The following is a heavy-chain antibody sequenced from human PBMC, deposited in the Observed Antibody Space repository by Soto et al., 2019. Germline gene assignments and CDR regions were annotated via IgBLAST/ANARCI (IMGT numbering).Heavy chain of an antibody. D-gene: IGHD3-3*01. CDR2: INPHGGST. CDR1: GDTFTSYY. CDR3: ARSSGGNFGIIIEGSNWFDP. V-gene: IGHV1-46*01. J-gene: IGHJ5*02. Sequence: QVRLVQSGAEVRRPGASVKVSCKAPGDTFTSYYLNLVRQAPGQGLEWMGVINPHGGSTKYAQKFQGRVTMTRDTSRSTVYMELRSLRSDDTAIYYCARSSGGNFGIIIEGSNWFDPWGQGTLVTVSS.